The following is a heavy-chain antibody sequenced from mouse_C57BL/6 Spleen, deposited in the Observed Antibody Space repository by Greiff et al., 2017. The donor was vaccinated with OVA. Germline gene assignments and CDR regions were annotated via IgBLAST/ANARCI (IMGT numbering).Heavy chain of an antibody. CDR3: ARGRSNSYYYAMDY. J-gene: IGHJ4*01. Sequence: VKLQESGAELVKPGASVKMSCKASGYTFTSYWITWVKQRPGQGLEWIGDIYPGSGSTNYNEKFKSKATLTVDTSSSTAYMQLSSLTSEDSAVYYCARGRSNSYYYAMDYWGQGTSVTVSS. D-gene: IGHD2-5*01. CDR1: GYTFTSYW. CDR2: IYPGSGST. V-gene: IGHV1-55*01.